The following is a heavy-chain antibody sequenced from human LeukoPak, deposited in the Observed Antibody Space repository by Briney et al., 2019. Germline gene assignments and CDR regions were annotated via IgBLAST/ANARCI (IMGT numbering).Heavy chain of an antibody. CDR3: ARDRGYSYGRYFDL. J-gene: IGHJ2*01. Sequence: GSLRLSCAASGFTFSSYSMNWVRQAPGKGLEWIGEIYHSGSTNYNPSLKSRVTISVDKSKNQFSLKLSSVTAADTAVYYCARDRGYSYGRYFDLWGRGTLVTVSS. CDR2: IYHSGST. CDR1: GFTFSSYSM. D-gene: IGHD5-18*01. V-gene: IGHV4-4*02.